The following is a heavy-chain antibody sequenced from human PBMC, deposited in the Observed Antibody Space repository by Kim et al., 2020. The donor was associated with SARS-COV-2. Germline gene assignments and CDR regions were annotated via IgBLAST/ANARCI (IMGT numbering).Heavy chain of an antibody. Sequence: GSTYYADSVKGRFTISRDNSKNTLYLQMSSLRAEDTAVYYCANGRYYFDYWGQGTLLTVSS. V-gene: IGHV3-23*01. CDR2: GST. D-gene: IGHD1-26*01. CDR3: ANGRYYFDY. J-gene: IGHJ4*02.